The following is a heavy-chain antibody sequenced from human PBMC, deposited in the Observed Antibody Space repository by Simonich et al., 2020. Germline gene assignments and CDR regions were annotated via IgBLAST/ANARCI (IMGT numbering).Heavy chain of an antibody. V-gene: IGHV1-18*01. CDR1: GYTFTSYG. CDR3: ARSTTGTTAFDI. Sequence: QVQLLQSGAELKKPGASVKVSCKASGYTFTSYGISWVRQAHGQRLEWMGRNTDYNGNTNDAQKLQGRVTMTTDTSTNTAYMELRSLRSDDTAVYYCARSTTGTTAFDIWGQGTMVTVSS. D-gene: IGHD1-1*01. CDR2: NTDYNGNT. J-gene: IGHJ3*02.